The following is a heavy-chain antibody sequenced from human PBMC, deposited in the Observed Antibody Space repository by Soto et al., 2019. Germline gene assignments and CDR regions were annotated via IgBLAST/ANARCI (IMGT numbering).Heavy chain of an antibody. J-gene: IGHJ5*02. CDR2: INPSGDSR. CDR1: GVSFRGYF. D-gene: IGHD2-2*01. Sequence: GASVKVSCKASGVSFRGYFMHWVLQAPGQGVEWMGIINPSGDSRNYAQKFQGRVTITRDTSTSTVYMDLSSLRYEDTAVYYCARDNSQNYGTPAAISWFHPWGQGTPVTVSS. V-gene: IGHV1-46*01. CDR3: ARDNSQNYGTPAAISWFHP.